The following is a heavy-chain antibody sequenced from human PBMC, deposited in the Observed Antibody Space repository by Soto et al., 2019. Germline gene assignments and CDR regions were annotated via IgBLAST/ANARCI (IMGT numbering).Heavy chain of an antibody. CDR1: GYSFTSYW. D-gene: IGHD2-21*02. CDR3: ARQPLAYCGGDCYSRDWYFDL. J-gene: IGHJ2*01. V-gene: IGHV5-51*01. Sequence: GESLKISCKGSGYSFTSYWIGWVRQMPGKGLEWMGIIYPGDSDTRYSPSFQGQVTISADKSISTAYLQWSSLKASDTAMYYCARQPLAYCGGDCYSRDWYFDLWGRGTLVTVPS. CDR2: IYPGDSDT.